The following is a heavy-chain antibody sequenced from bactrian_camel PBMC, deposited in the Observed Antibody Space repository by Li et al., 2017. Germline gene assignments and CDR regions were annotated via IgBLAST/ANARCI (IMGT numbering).Heavy chain of an antibody. D-gene: IGHD3*01. CDR2: ISADGGMT. Sequence: QLVESGGGSVQAGVSMRLSCAVSGYTYTGYCLRWFRQAPGEEREGVAAISADGGMTGYADSVEGRFTIARGNDKNSVYLQMNSLKAEDTAVYYCAADLGWCGSRPLQREFRNWGQGTQVTVS. J-gene: IGHJ4*01. CDR3: AADLGWCGSRPLQREFRN. CDR1: GYTYTGYC. V-gene: IGHV3-3*01.